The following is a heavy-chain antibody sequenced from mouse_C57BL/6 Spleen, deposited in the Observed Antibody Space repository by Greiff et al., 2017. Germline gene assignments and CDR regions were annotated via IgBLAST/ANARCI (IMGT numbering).Heavy chain of an antibody. Sequence: QVQLQQPGAELVKPGASVKLSCKASGYTFTSYWMHWVKQRPGRGLEWIGRIDPNSGGTKYNEKFKSKATLTVDKPSSTAYMPLSSLASEDAGVYYCARMGEYYYGSSYEEYWGQGATLTVSS. V-gene: IGHV1-72*01. D-gene: IGHD1-1*01. CDR1: GYTFTSYW. CDR2: IDPNSGGT. J-gene: IGHJ2*01. CDR3: ARMGEYYYGSSYEEY.